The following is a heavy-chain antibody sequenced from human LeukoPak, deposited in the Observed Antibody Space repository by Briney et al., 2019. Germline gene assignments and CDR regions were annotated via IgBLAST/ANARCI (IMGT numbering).Heavy chain of an antibody. J-gene: IGHJ4*02. CDR2: ISSSSTI. CDR1: GFTLSIYR. D-gene: IGHD3-22*01. V-gene: IGHV3-48*01. CDR3: ARDFRSSGDDLDY. Sequence: PGGSLRLSCAASGFTLSIYRMNWVRQAPGKGLEWVSYISSSSTIYYADSVKGRFTISRDNAKNSLYLQMNSLRAEDTAVYYCARDFRSSGDDLDYWGQGTLLTVSS.